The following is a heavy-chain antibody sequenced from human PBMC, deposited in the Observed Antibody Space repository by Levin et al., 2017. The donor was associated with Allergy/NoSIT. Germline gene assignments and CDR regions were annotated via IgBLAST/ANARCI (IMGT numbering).Heavy chain of an antibody. D-gene: IGHD3-3*01. CDR3: AKDKGFWNGYLGRHSQGVGVSYAMDV. V-gene: IGHV3-30*18. Sequence: GGSLRLSCAASGFTFSSSAMHWVRQAPGKGLEWVAVISYDGSNKYYVDSVKGRFTISRDISKNTLYLQMNSLRAEDTAVYYCAKDKGFWNGYLGRHSQGVGVSYAMDVWGQGTTVTVSS. J-gene: IGHJ6*02. CDR1: GFTFSSSA. CDR2: ISYDGSNK.